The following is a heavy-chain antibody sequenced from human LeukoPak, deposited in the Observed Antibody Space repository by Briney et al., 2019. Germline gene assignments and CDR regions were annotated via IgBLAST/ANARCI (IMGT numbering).Heavy chain of an antibody. CDR1: GYSISSGYY. CDR2: IYHSGST. CDR3: AYGGYCSGGSCYYGYFDY. V-gene: IGHV4-38-2*02. D-gene: IGHD2-15*01. Sequence: SETPSLTCTVSGYSISSGYYWGWIRQPPGKGLEWIGSIYHSGSTYYNPSLKSRVTISVDTSKNQFSLKLSSVTAADTAVYYCAYGGYCSGGSCYYGYFDYWGQGTLVTVSS. J-gene: IGHJ4*02.